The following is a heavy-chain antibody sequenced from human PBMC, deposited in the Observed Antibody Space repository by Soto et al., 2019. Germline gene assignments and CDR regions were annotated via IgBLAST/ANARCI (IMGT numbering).Heavy chain of an antibody. Sequence: SVKVSCKASGGTFSDSVTSWVRQAPGQGLEWMGGIVPIFGKANLAEKFQDRVTITADESTSTAYMKLSSLRSEDTAVYYCARGRDGSNYYFDYWGQGTLVTVSS. CDR2: IVPIFGKA. D-gene: IGHD3-10*01. J-gene: IGHJ4*02. CDR3: ARGRDGSNYYFDY. CDR1: GGTFSDSV. V-gene: IGHV1-69*13.